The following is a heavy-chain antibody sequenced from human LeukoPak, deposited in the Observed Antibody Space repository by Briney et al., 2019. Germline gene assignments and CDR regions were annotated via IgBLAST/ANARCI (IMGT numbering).Heavy chain of an antibody. CDR1: GFPFSTYW. D-gene: IGHD2-21*02. CDR2: ISPDGSSR. V-gene: IGHV3-74*01. J-gene: IGHJ4*02. CDR3: ARDGGLLPDN. Sequence: GGSLRLSCAASGFPFSTYWMHWVRQPPGKGLVWVSRISPDGSSRSYADSVKGRFIISRDNAKNTLSLQMNSLTAEDTAVYYCARDGGLLPDNWGKGTLVTVPS.